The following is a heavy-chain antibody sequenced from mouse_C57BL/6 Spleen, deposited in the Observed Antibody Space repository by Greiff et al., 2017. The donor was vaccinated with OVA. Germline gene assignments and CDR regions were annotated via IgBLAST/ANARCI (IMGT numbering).Heavy chain of an antibody. CDR3: TRGGQLGLDY. J-gene: IGHJ2*01. D-gene: IGHD3-1*01. CDR2: IDPETGGT. CDR1: GYTFTDYE. Sequence: VQLQQSGAELVRPGASVTLSCKASGYTFTDYEMHWVKQTPVHGLEWIGAIDPETGGTAYNQKFKGKAILTADKSSSTAYMELRSLTSEDSAVYYCTRGGQLGLDYWGQGTTLTVSS. V-gene: IGHV1-15*01.